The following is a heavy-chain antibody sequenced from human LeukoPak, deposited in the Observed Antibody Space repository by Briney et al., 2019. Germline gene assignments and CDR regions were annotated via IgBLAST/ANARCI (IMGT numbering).Heavy chain of an antibody. D-gene: IGHD2-2*01. CDR3: ARVKVPALGAYYYYMDV. V-gene: IGHV4-59*01. CDR2: IYYSGST. J-gene: IGHJ6*03. Sequence: KPSETLSLTCTVSGGSISSYYWSWIRQPPGKGLEWIGYIYYSGSTNYNPSLKSRVTISVDTSKNQFSLKLSSVTTADTAVYYCARVKVPALGAYYYYMDVWGKGTTVTVSS. CDR1: GGSISSYY.